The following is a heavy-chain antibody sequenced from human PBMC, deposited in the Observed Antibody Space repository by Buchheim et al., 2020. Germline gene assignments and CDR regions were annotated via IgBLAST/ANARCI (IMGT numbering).Heavy chain of an antibody. D-gene: IGHD3-3*01. V-gene: IGHV4-59*01. CDR1: GGSISSYY. CDR2: IYYSGST. J-gene: IGHJ5*02. Sequence: QVQLQESGPGLVKPSETLSLTCTVSGGSISSYYWSWIRQPPGKGLEWIGYIYYSGSTNYNPSLKSRVTISVDTSKNQFSLKRSSVTAADTAVYYCARGAYGIFGVVLSWFDPWGQGTL. CDR3: ARGAYGIFGVVLSWFDP.